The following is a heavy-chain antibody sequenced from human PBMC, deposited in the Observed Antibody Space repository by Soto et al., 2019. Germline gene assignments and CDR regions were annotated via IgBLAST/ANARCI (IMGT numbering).Heavy chain of an antibody. CDR2: IYYSGST. CDR3: ARAPIPSSAFDI. D-gene: IGHD6-6*01. J-gene: IGHJ3*02. Sequence: PSETLSLTCTVSGGSISSGGYYWSWIRQHPGKGLEWIGYIYYSGSTYYNPSLKSRVTISVDTSKNQFSLKLSSVTAADTAVYYCARAPIPSSAFDIWGQGTMVTVPS. V-gene: IGHV4-31*03. CDR1: GGSISSGGYY.